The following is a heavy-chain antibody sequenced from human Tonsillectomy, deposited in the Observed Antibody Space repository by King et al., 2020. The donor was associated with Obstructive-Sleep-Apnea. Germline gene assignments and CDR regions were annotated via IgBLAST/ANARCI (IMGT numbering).Heavy chain of an antibody. CDR3: ARAGDAFDI. CDR2: ISAYNGNT. CDR1: GYTFTSYG. V-gene: IGHV1-18*01. Sequence: QLVQSGAEVKKPGASVKVSCKASGYTFTSYGIIWVLQAPGHGLEWMGWISAYNGNTNYAQKLQDRVTMTTDTPTSTAYMELRGLSSDATAVYYCARAGDAFDIWGQGTMVTVSS. J-gene: IGHJ3*02.